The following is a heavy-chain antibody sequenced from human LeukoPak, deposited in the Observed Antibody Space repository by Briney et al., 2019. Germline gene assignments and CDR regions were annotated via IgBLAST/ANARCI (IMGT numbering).Heavy chain of an antibody. CDR1: GFTFSSYA. V-gene: IGHV3-9*01. Sequence: GGSLRLSCAASGFTFSSYAMSWVRQAPGKGLEWVSGLSWNSGSIGYADSVKGRFTISRDNAKNSLYLQMNSLRAEDTAFYYCAKATVTTVSGGYFDYWGQGTLVTVSS. J-gene: IGHJ4*02. CDR3: AKATVTTVSGGYFDY. CDR2: LSWNSGSI. D-gene: IGHD4-11*01.